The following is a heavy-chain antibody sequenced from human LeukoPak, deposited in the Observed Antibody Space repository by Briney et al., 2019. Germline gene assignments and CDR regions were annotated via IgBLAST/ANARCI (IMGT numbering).Heavy chain of an antibody. CDR3: AKIGRSTRWETNLVDYFDY. CDR1: GFTFSSHA. V-gene: IGHV3-23*01. D-gene: IGHD1-26*01. CDR2: ISSSGGDT. J-gene: IGHJ4*02. Sequence: PGGSLRLSCAASGFTFSSHAMSWVRQAPGKGLEWVSAISSSGGDTYYAGSVKGRFTISRDNSKNTLYLQMNSLRAEDTAVYYCAKIGRSTRWETNLVDYFDYWGQGTLVTVSS.